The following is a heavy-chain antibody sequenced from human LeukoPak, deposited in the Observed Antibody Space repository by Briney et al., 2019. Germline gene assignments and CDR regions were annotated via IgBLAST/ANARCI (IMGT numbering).Heavy chain of an antibody. Sequence: SQTLSLTCAISRDSVSSSASWNWIRQSPSRGLEWLGRTYYRSDWYSDYATSVRSRITINADTSKNQFSLQLNSVSPEDTAVYYCARDPNSSSEWGPFDPWGQGTLVTVSS. V-gene: IGHV6-1*01. D-gene: IGHD6-6*01. CDR1: RDSVSSSAS. J-gene: IGHJ5*02. CDR3: ARDPNSSSEWGPFDP. CDR2: TYYRSDWYS.